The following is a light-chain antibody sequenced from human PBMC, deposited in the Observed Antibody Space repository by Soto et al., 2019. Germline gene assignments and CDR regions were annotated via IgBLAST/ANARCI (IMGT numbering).Light chain of an antibody. CDR3: QQYYSYPRGFT. J-gene: IGKJ3*01. Sequence: AIRMTQSPSSFSASTGDRVTITCRASQGISSYLAWYQQKPGKAPKLLIYAASTLQSGVPSRFSGSGSGTDFTLTISCLQSEDFATYYCQQYYSYPRGFTFGPGTKVDIK. CDR2: AAS. V-gene: IGKV1-8*01. CDR1: QGISSY.